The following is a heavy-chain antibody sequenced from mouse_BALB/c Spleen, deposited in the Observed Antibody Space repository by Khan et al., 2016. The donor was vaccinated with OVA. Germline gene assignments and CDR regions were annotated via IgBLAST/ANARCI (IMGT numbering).Heavy chain of an antibody. CDR1: GFTFSRFG. V-gene: IGHV5-17*02. CDR3: ARDSNFDY. CDR2: ISSASGTT. J-gene: IGHJ2*01. Sequence: EVQLVESGGGLVQPGGSRKLSCAASGFTFSRFGMHWVRQAPEKGLEWFAYISSASGTTYYADKVKGRFTFSRDNPKNTLFLQMTSLTAEDTAMYYCARDSNFDYWGQGTTLTVSS.